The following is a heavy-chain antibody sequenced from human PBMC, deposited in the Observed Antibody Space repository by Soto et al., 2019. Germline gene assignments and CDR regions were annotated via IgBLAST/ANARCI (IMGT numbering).Heavy chain of an antibody. D-gene: IGHD3-10*01. V-gene: IGHV3-48*01. CDR1: GFTFSRYG. J-gene: IGHJ6*03. CDR2: ISSSSSII. CDR3: ARAPGVVDYMDV. Sequence: EVQLVESGGGLVQPGGSLRLSCAASGFTFSRYGMNWVRQAPGKGLEWVSYISSSSSIIYYADSVKGRFTISRDNAKNSLYLQMNSLRAEDTAVYYCARAPGVVDYMDVWGKGTTVTVSS.